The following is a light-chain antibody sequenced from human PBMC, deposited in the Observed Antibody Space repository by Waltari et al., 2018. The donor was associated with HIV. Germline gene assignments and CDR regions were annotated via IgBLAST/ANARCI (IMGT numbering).Light chain of an antibody. Sequence: EILLTQSPATLSVSPGGGGTLPCRASQTVHSNLAWFQQKPGQAPRLLIYAASTRATDIPDRFSASGSGTEFTLTISSLQSEDFAVYFCQQYHKWPETFGQGTKLEIK. CDR3: QQYHKWPET. V-gene: IGKV3-15*01. CDR2: AAS. CDR1: QTVHSN. J-gene: IGKJ2*01.